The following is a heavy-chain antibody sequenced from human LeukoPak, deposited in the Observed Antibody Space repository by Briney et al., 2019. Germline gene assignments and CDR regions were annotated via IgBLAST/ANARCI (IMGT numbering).Heavy chain of an antibody. CDR3: ARDYSSGLGLC. CDR1: GYTFTSYG. D-gene: IGHD6-19*01. CDR2: INPNSGGT. J-gene: IGHJ4*02. Sequence: GASVKVSCKASGYTFTSYGISWVRQAPGQGLEWMGWINPNSGGTNYAQKFQGRVTMTRDTSISTAYMELSRLRSDDTAVYYCARDYSSGLGLCWGQGTLVTVSS. V-gene: IGHV1-2*02.